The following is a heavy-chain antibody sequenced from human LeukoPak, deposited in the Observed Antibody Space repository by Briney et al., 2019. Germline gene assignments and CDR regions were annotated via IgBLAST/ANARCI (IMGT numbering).Heavy chain of an antibody. CDR3: ARSSSSSWDNAFDI. D-gene: IGHD6-13*01. Sequence: RSGGSLRLSCAASGFTFSSYSMNWVRQAPGKGLEWVSSISSSSSYIYYADSVKGRFTISRDNAKNSLHLQMNSLRAEDTAVYYCARSSSSSWDNAFDIWGQGTMVTVSS. V-gene: IGHV3-21*01. CDR1: GFTFSSYS. J-gene: IGHJ3*02. CDR2: ISSSSSYI.